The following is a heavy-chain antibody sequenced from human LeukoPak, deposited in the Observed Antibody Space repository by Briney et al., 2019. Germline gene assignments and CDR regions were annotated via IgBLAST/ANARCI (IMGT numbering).Heavy chain of an antibody. J-gene: IGHJ4*02. Sequence: SETLSLTCTVSGDSISNSRYSWGWIRQPPGKGLEWIGTIPYSGSTYYNASFKSRVTISVDTSKNQFSLRLSSVTAADTAVYYCARIPLAVAGTFDYWGQGTLLTVSS. V-gene: IGHV4-39*01. CDR1: GDSISNSRYS. CDR2: IPYSGST. D-gene: IGHD6-19*01. CDR3: ARIPLAVAGTFDY.